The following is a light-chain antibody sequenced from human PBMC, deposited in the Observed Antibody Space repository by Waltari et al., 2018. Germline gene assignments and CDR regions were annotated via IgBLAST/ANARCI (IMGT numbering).Light chain of an antibody. J-gene: IGKJ4*01. Sequence: DIQLTQSPSSLSAFVGARATITFRASQSISNWSAWYQQKPGKAPKPLIYGASDLHSGVPSRFSGSGAGTDFTLTISSLQAEDFATYYCQQVNSFPATFGGGTTVEIK. V-gene: IGKV1-12*01. CDR2: GAS. CDR3: QQVNSFPAT. CDR1: QSISNW.